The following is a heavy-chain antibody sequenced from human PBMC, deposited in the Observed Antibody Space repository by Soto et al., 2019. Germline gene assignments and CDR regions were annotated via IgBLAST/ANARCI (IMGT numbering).Heavy chain of an antibody. CDR2: ISDSGDIM. CDR1: GFTFSNYY. J-gene: IGHJ4*02. Sequence: QVHLVESGGGLVKPGGSLRLSCAASGFTFSNYYMSWIRQAPGKGLEWVSYISDSGDIMYYADSVKGRFTISRDHAKNFLYLQMNTLRAEYTAVYYCARDLGYYDRSGYFDFWGQGTLVTVSS. V-gene: IGHV3-11*01. CDR3: ARDLGYYDRSGYFDF. D-gene: IGHD3-22*01.